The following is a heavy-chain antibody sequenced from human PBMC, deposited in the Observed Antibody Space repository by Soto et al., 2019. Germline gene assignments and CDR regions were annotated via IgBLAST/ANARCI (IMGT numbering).Heavy chain of an antibody. CDR3: ARHKKSRYYDSSGYYDAFDI. Sequence: GASVKVSCKASGYTFTSYAMHWVRQAPGQRLEWMGWINAGNGNTKYSQKFQGRVTITRDTSASTAYMELSSLKASDTAMYYCARHKKSRYYDSSGYYDAFDIWGQGTMVTVSS. V-gene: IGHV1-3*01. J-gene: IGHJ3*02. CDR1: GYTFTSYA. CDR2: INAGNGNT. D-gene: IGHD3-22*01.